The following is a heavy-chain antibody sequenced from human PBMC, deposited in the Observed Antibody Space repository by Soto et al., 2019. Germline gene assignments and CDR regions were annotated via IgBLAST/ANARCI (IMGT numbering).Heavy chain of an antibody. CDR1: GYTFTSYY. V-gene: IGHV1-46*01. CDR3: ARDHYDILTGSSDYYYYGMDV. Sequence: ASVKVSCKASGYTFTSYYMHWVRQAPGQGLEWMGIINPNNGSTSYAQKFQGRVTMTRDTSTSTVYMELRSLRSDDTAVYYCARDHYDILTGSSDYYYYGMDVWGQGTTVTVSS. J-gene: IGHJ6*02. D-gene: IGHD3-9*01. CDR2: INPNNGST.